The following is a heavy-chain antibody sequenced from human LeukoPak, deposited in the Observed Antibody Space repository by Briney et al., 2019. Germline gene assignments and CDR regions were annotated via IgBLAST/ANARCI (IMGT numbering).Heavy chain of an antibody. D-gene: IGHD3-3*01. J-gene: IGHJ4*02. V-gene: IGHV3-9*03. CDR1: GFTFDDYA. CDR2: ISWNSGSI. Sequence: GRSLRLSCAASGFTFDDYAMHWVRQAPGKGLEWVSGISWNSGSIGYADSVKGRFTISRDNAKNSLYLQMNSLRAEDMALYYCAKDKTRFLEWLSFDYWGQGTLVTVSS. CDR3: AKDKTRFLEWLSFDY.